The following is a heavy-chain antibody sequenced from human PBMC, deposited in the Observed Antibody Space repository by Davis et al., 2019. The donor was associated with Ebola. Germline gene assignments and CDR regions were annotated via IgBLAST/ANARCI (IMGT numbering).Heavy chain of an antibody. Sequence: GESLKIPCAASGFTFSSYAMSWVRQAPGKGLEWVSAISGSGGGTYYADSVKGRFTISRDNSKNTLYLQMNSLRAEDTAVYYCAREGGIADQVDYWGQGTLVTVSS. CDR1: GFTFSSYA. J-gene: IGHJ4*02. CDR3: AREGGIADQVDY. V-gene: IGHV3-23*01. D-gene: IGHD6-13*01. CDR2: ISGSGGGT.